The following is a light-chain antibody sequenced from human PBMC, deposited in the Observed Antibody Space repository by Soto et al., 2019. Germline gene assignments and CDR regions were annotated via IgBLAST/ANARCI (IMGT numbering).Light chain of an antibody. CDR3: QQYNYYRWT. V-gene: IGKV1-5*03. CDR1: QSIHRF. J-gene: IGKJ1*01. CDR2: QAS. Sequence: DIQMTQSPSSLSASVGDRVTITCRASQSIHRFLAWYQQKPGKAPKLLIYQASNLESGVPSRFSGSGSGTEFTLTISSLQPDDLAVYYCQQYNYYRWTFGQGTKVDIK.